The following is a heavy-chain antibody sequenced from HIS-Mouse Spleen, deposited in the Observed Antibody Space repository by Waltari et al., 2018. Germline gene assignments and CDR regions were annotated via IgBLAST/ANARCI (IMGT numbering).Heavy chain of an antibody. Sequence: QLQLQESGPGLVKPSDTLSLPCTVSGGSISSSSYYWGWIRQPPGKGLEWIGSIYYSGSTYYNPSLKSRVTISVDTSKNQFSLKLSSVTAADTAVYYCAREIPFSSSWYDWYFDLWGRGTLVTVSS. CDR3: AREIPFSSSWYDWYFDL. J-gene: IGHJ2*01. CDR1: GGSISSSSYY. D-gene: IGHD6-13*01. CDR2: IYYSGST. V-gene: IGHV4-39*07.